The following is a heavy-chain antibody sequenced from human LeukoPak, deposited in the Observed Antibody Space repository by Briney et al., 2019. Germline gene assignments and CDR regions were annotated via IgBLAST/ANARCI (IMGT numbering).Heavy chain of an antibody. J-gene: IGHJ4*02. Sequence: GGSLRLSCAASGFTFSDYYMSWIRQAPGTGLEWLSYISSSADTIYYAASVKGRFTISRDNAKNSLYLQMNSLRAEDTAVYYCAKDGMVRGPSGAFDYWGQGTLVTVSS. CDR2: ISSSADTI. CDR1: GFTFSDYY. V-gene: IGHV3-11*04. D-gene: IGHD3-10*01. CDR3: AKDGMVRGPSGAFDY.